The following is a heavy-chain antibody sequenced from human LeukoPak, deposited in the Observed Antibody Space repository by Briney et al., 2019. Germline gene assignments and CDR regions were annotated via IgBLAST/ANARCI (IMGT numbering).Heavy chain of an antibody. CDR3: ARGLRGSYSAFDI. J-gene: IGHJ3*02. CDR2: ISSSSSYI. D-gene: IGHD1-26*01. V-gene: IGHV3-21*01. Sequence: GALRLSSAASGFTFSSYSMNWVRPAPGKGLEWVSSISSSSSYIYYADSVKGRFTISRDNAKNSLYLQMNSLRAEDTAVYYCARGLRGSYSAFDIWGQGTMVTVAS. CDR1: GFTFSSYS.